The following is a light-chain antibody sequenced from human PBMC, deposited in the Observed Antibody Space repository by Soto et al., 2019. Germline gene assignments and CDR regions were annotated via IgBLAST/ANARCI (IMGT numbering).Light chain of an antibody. CDR1: SSDVGSYNL. Sequence: QSALTQPASVSGSPEQSITISCTGTSSDVGSYNLVSWYQQHPGKAPKVMIYKATKRPSGVSNRFSGSKSGNTASLTISGLQAEDEADYYCCAYVGSGTVVFGGGTKLTVL. J-gene: IGLJ3*02. CDR3: CAYVGSGTVV. CDR2: KAT. V-gene: IGLV2-23*01.